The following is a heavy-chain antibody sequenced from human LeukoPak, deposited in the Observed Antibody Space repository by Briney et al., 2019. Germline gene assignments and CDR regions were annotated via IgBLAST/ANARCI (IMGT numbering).Heavy chain of an antibody. CDR3: AGWPGQWLGRPFDY. V-gene: IGHV4-59*01. CDR1: GGSISTYY. Sequence: SETLSLTCTVSGGSISTYYWSWIRQPPGKGLEWIGYIYYSGSTNYNPSLKSRVTISVDTSKNQFSLKLSSVTAADTAVYYCAGWPGQWLGRPFDYWGQGTLVTVSS. CDR2: IYYSGST. D-gene: IGHD6-19*01. J-gene: IGHJ4*02.